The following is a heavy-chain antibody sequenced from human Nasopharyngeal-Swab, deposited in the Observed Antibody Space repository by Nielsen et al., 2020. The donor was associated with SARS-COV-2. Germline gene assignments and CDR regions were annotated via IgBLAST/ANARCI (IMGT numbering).Heavy chain of an antibody. D-gene: IGHD3-9*01. Sequence: ASVKVSCKASAYTFTSYYPHWVRHAAGQGPVWMGIINPSGGSTSYTQKFQGRVTMTRDTSTSTVYLALSSLRSEDAAVYYCARGLSGYYRTFDLWGQGTMVTVSS. CDR2: INPSGGST. V-gene: IGHV1-46*01. CDR1: AYTFTSYY. J-gene: IGHJ3*01. CDR3: ARGLSGYYRTFDL.